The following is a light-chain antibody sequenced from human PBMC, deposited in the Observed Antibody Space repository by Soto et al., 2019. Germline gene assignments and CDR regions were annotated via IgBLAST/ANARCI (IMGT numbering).Light chain of an antibody. Sequence: DIQMTQSPSSLSASLVDRVTITFQASQDISNYLNWYQHKPERAPKLLIYDASNLETGVPSRFSGSGSGTEFTFTISSLQPEDFATYYCQQYENLPLTFGGGTKWIS. CDR1: QDISNY. CDR3: QQYENLPLT. CDR2: DAS. V-gene: IGKV1-33*01. J-gene: IGKJ4*01.